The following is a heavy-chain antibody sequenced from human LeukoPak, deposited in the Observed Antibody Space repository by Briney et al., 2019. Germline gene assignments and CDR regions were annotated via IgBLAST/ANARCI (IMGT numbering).Heavy chain of an antibody. D-gene: IGHD2-8*01. V-gene: IGHV4-30-2*01. CDR2: MYYGGST. CDR3: ARDLSMADLGWFDP. Sequence: PSETLSLTCAVSGGSISSGGYSWSWIRQPPGKGLEWIGYMYYGGSTYHNPSLKSRVTISVDTSKNQFSLELNSVTAADTAVYYCARDLSMADLGWFDPWGQGTLVTVSS. CDR1: GGSISSGGYS. J-gene: IGHJ5*02.